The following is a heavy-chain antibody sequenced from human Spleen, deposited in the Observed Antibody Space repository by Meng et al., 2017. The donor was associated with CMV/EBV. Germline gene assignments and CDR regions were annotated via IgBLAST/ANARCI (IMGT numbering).Heavy chain of an antibody. CDR1: GFTFSSYA. V-gene: IGHV3-30-3*01. CDR3: ARVYYDFWSGYLGGMDV. CDR2: ISYDGSNK. J-gene: IGHJ6*02. D-gene: IGHD3-3*01. Sequence: GESLKISCAASGFTFSSYAMHWVRQAPGKGLEWVAVISYDGSNKYYADSVKGRFTISRDNSKNTLYLQMNSLRAEDTAVYYCARVYYDFWSGYLGGMDVWGQGTTVTVSS.